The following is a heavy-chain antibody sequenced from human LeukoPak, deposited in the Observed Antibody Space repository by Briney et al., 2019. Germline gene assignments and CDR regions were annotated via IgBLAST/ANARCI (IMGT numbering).Heavy chain of an antibody. J-gene: IGHJ4*02. Sequence: GGSLRLSCAASGFTFSSYWMSWVRQAPGKGLEWISVIYSGGSTYYADSVKGRFTISRDNSKNTLYLQMNSLRAEDTAVYYCARWAGYSSTWYGLFDYWGQGTLVTVSS. D-gene: IGHD6-13*01. CDR1: GFTFSSYW. CDR2: IYSGGST. V-gene: IGHV3-66*01. CDR3: ARWAGYSSTWYGLFDY.